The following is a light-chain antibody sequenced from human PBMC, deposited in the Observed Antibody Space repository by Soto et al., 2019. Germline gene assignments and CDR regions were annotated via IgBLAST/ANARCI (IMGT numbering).Light chain of an antibody. CDR3: ASLTTTNFV. CDR1: SSDVGAYNL. CDR2: EVT. V-gene: IGLV2-14*01. J-gene: IGLJ1*01. Sequence: QSALTQPASVSGSPGQSITISRTGTSSDVGAYNLVSWYQHLPDKAPKLIISEVTNRPSGVSDRFSGSKSGNTAPLTISGLQAEDEADYYCASLTTTNFVFGSGTKVTVL.